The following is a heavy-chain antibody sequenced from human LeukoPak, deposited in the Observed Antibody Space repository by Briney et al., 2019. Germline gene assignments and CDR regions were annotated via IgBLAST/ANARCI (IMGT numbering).Heavy chain of an antibody. CDR2: ISGGSDTI. CDR3: ARLDRYYFDSSGYTYYYYMDV. V-gene: IGHV3-48*03. CDR1: GFTFSSYE. Sequence: GGSLRLSCAASGFTFSSYEMNWVRQAPGKGLEWVSYISGGSDTIYYADSVKGRFTISRDNAENSLYLQMSSLRAEDTAVYYCARLDRYYFDSSGYTYYYYMDVWGKGTTVTVSS. J-gene: IGHJ6*03. D-gene: IGHD3-22*01.